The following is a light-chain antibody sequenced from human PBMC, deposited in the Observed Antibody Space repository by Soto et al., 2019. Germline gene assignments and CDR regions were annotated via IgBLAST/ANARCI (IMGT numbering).Light chain of an antibody. J-gene: IGLJ3*02. CDR2: LEGSGSY. CDR3: ETWDGNTRV. CDR1: SGHSSYI. V-gene: IGLV4-60*02. Sequence: QSVLTQSSSASTSLGSSVKLTCTLSSGHSSYIIAWHQQQPGKAPRYLMKLEGSGSYNKGSGVPDRFSGSSSGADRYLTISNPQFEDEADYYCETWDGNTRVFGGATNFTVL.